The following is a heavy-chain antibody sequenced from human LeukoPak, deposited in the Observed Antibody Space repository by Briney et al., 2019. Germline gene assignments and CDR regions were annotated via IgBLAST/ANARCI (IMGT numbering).Heavy chain of an antibody. CDR2: IRYDGSNK. V-gene: IGHV3-30*02. CDR1: GFTFSSYA. CDR3: ARDLAVAGY. D-gene: IGHD6-19*01. J-gene: IGHJ4*02. Sequence: GGSLRLSCATSGFTFSSYAMNWVRQAPGKGLEWVAFIRYDGSNKYYADSVKGRFTISRDNAKNTLYLQMNSLRAEDTAVYYCARDLAVAGYWGQGTLVTVSS.